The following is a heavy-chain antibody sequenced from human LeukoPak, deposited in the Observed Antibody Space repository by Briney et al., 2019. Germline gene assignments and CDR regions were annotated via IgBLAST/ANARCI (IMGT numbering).Heavy chain of an antibody. CDR3: ARARTLYYASGKIDY. D-gene: IGHD3-10*01. CDR1: GFTFSSYS. Sequence: GGSLGLSCAASGFTFSSYSMNWVRQAPGKGLEWVSSISSSSSYIYYADSVKGRFTISRDNAKNSLYLQMNSLRAEDTAVYYCARARTLYYASGKIDYWGQGTLVTVSS. J-gene: IGHJ4*02. V-gene: IGHV3-21*01. CDR2: ISSSSSYI.